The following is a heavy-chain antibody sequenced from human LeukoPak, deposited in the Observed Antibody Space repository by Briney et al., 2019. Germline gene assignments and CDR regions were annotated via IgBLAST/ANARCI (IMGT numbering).Heavy chain of an antibody. D-gene: IGHD3-22*01. Sequence: GASVKVSCKASGYTFTGYYMHWVRQAPGQGLEWMGWINPNSGGTNYAQKFQGRVTMTRDTSISTAYMELSRLRSDDTAVYYCASLLPETSRYYYDSSGYYSSDYWGQGTLVTVSS. CDR3: ASLLPETSRYYYDSSGYYSSDY. CDR2: INPNSGGT. V-gene: IGHV1-2*02. CDR1: GYTFTGYY. J-gene: IGHJ4*02.